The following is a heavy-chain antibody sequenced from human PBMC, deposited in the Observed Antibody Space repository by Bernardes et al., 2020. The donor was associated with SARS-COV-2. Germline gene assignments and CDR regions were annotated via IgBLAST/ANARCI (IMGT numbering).Heavy chain of an antibody. CDR2: ISYSGDT. V-gene: IGHV4-59*01. Sequence: TLSLTCTVSGGSISSYFWSWIRQPPGKGLEWIGYISYSGDTKYNPSLKSRVTIAIDTSKNQFSLKVSSVSAADTAVYYCARDRTVATNDKYYFYGMDVWGQGTTVTVSS. CDR1: GGSISSYF. D-gene: IGHD5-12*01. J-gene: IGHJ6*02. CDR3: ARDRTVATNDKYYFYGMDV.